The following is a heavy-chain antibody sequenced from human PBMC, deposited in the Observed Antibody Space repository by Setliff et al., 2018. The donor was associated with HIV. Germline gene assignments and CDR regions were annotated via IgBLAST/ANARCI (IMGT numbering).Heavy chain of an antibody. CDR2: IKQDGSDM. Sequence: GGSLRLSCAASGLPFYNYWMTWLRRAPGRGLEWVANIKQDGSDMHYIESVKGRFTIFRDNAKNSLDLQIDRLRAEDTAMYYCTRMISPRPNRYSSGWFDYWGQGTLVTVSS. D-gene: IGHD6-19*01. CDR1: GLPFYNYW. CDR3: TRMISPRPNRYSSGWFDY. J-gene: IGHJ5*01. V-gene: IGHV3-7*01.